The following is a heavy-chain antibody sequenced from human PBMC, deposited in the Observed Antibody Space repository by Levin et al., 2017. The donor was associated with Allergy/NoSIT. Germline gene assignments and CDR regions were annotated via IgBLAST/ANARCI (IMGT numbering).Heavy chain of an antibody. J-gene: IGHJ4*02. D-gene: IGHD3-10*01. CDR3: ANSRGSESYETIDQ. V-gene: IGHV3-23*01. CDR2: ISGSGGSP. CDR1: GFTFSSYA. Sequence: GGSLRLSCAASGFTFSSYAMSWVRQAPGKGLEWVSAISGSGGSPNYADSVKGRFTISRDNSKNTLYLQMNSLRAEDTAVYYCANSRGSESYETIDQWGQGTLVTVSS.